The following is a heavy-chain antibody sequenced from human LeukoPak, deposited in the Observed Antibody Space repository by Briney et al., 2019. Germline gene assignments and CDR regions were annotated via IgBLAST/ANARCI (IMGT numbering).Heavy chain of an antibody. J-gene: IGHJ4*02. CDR2: INSDGSST. Sequence: GGSLRLSCAASGFTFSSYWMHWVRQAPGKGLVWVSRINSDGSSTSYADSVKGRFTISRDNAKNTLYLQMNSLRAEDTAVYYCAGVDSSGWYQPFDYWGQGTLVTVSS. CDR1: GFTFSSYW. V-gene: IGHV3-74*01. CDR3: AGVDSSGWYQPFDY. D-gene: IGHD6-19*01.